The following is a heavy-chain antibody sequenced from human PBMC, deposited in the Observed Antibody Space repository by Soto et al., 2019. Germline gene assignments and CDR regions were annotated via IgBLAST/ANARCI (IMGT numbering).Heavy chain of an antibody. Sequence: PGGSLRLSCAASGFTFSSYAMHWVRQAPGKGLEWVAVISYDGSNKYYADSVKGRFTISRDNSKNTLYLQMNSLRAEDTAVYYCARDPLRRAIFGVVFFDYWGQGTLVTVSS. CDR2: ISYDGSNK. V-gene: IGHV3-30-3*01. CDR1: GFTFSSYA. CDR3: ARDPLRRAIFGVVFFDY. D-gene: IGHD3-3*01. J-gene: IGHJ4*02.